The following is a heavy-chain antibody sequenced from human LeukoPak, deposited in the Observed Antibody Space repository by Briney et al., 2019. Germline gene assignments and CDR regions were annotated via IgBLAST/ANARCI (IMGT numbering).Heavy chain of an antibody. D-gene: IGHD2-15*01. CDR2: ISTSSSYI. CDR1: GFTFSSYS. Sequence: GGSLRLSCAASGFTFSSYSMNWVRQAPGKGLECVSSISTSSSYIYYADSVKGRFTISRDNAKNSLYLQMNSLRAEDTAVYYCARDQEYCSGGSCSIEYYYYGMDVWGQGTTVTVSS. CDR3: ARDQEYCSGGSCSIEYYYYGMDV. J-gene: IGHJ6*02. V-gene: IGHV3-21*01.